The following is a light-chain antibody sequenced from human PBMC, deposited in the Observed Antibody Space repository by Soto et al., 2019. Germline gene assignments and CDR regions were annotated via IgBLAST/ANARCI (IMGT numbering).Light chain of an antibody. CDR2: GAS. V-gene: IGKV3-15*01. J-gene: IGKJ5*01. Sequence: EIVMTQSPATLSVSPGERATLSCRASQSVSSNLAWNQQKPGQAPRLLIYGASTRATGIPARFSGSGSGTEFTLTISSLQSEDFAVYYCQQYNICPITFGQGTRLEIK. CDR3: QQYNICPIT. CDR1: QSVSSN.